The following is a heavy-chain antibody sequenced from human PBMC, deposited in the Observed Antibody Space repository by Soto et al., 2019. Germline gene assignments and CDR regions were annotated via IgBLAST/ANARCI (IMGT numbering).Heavy chain of an antibody. D-gene: IGHD6-13*01. CDR2: LSRSSSST. Sequence: PGGSLRLSCAASGFTFSSYAMSWVRQAPGRGLEWVSALSRSSSSTYYADSVKGRFTISRDNAKNSLYLQMNSLRAEDTAVYYCARHPERIAQIGWFDSWGQGTLVTVSS. J-gene: IGHJ5*01. CDR1: GFTFSSYA. V-gene: IGHV3-23*01. CDR3: ARHPERIAQIGWFDS.